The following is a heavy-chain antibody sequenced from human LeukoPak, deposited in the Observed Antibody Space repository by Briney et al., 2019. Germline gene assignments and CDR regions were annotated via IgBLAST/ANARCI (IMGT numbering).Heavy chain of an antibody. V-gene: IGHV4-59*08. CDR2: IYYSGST. J-gene: IGHJ4*02. CDR3: ASTIGYSSSRYKGYYFDY. CDR1: GGSISSYY. D-gene: IGHD6-13*01. Sequence: SSETLSLTCTVSGGSISSYYWSWIRQPPGKGLEWIGYIYYSGSTNYNPSLKSRVTISVDTSKNQFSLKLSSVTAADTAVYYCASTIGYSSSRYKGYYFDYWGQGTLVTVSS.